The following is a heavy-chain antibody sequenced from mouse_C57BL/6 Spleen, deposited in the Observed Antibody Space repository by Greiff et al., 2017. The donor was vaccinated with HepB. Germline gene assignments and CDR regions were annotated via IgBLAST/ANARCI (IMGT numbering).Heavy chain of an antibody. D-gene: IGHD2-4*01. J-gene: IGHJ3*01. V-gene: IGHV1-26*01. Sequence: QLKQSGPELVKPGASVKISCKASGYTFTDYYMNWVKQSHGKSLEWIGDINPNNGGTSYNQKFKGKATLTVDKSSSTAYMELRSLTSEDSAVYYCARTGDDYAAWFAYWGQGTLVTVSA. CDR3: ARTGDDYAAWFAY. CDR1: GYTFTDYY. CDR2: INPNNGGT.